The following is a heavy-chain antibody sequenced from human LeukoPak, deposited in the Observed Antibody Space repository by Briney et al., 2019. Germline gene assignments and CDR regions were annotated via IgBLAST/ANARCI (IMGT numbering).Heavy chain of an antibody. CDR1: GGTFSSYA. CDR3: AGYFDWLLWPVDSTNRGDTLKYNWFDP. V-gene: IGHV1-69*13. Sequence: ASVKVSCKASGGTFSSYAISWVRQAPGQGLEWMGGIIPIFGTANYAQKIQGRVTITADESTSTAYMELSSLRSEDTAVYYCAGYFDWLLWPVDSTNRGDTLKYNWFDPWGQGTLVTVSS. J-gene: IGHJ5*02. CDR2: IIPIFGTA. D-gene: IGHD3-9*01.